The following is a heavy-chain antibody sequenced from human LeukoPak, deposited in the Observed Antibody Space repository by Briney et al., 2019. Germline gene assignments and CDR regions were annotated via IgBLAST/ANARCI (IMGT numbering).Heavy chain of an antibody. J-gene: IGHJ5*02. V-gene: IGHV4-34*01. CDR1: GGSFSGYY. CDR3: ARDPIAAAGSTSTNWFDP. CDR2: INHSGST. D-gene: IGHD6-13*01. Sequence: SETLSLTCAVYGGSFSGYYWSWIRQTPGKGLEWIGEINHSGSTNYNPSLKSRVTISVDTSKNQFSLKLSSVTAADTAVYYCARDPIAAAGSTSTNWFDPWGQGTLVTVSS.